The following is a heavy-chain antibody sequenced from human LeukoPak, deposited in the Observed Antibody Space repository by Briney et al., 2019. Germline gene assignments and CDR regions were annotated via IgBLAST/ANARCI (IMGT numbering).Heavy chain of an antibody. CDR3: GRVGFCSGGRSHRPVYYYLDV. J-gene: IGHJ6*03. CDR1: GGSISSSDYY. CDR2: IYFSGST. Sequence: SETLSLTCSVSGGSISSSDYYWGWIRQPPGKGLEWIGSIYFSGSTYYNPSLRRRVSISVDTSKNQFSLRLTSVTAADTAVYYCGRVGFCSGGRSHRPVYYYLDVWGKGTTVSVSS. D-gene: IGHD2-15*01. V-gene: IGHV4-39*07.